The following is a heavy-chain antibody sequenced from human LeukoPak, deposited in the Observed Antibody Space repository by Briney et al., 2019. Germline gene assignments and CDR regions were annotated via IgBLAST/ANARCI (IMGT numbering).Heavy chain of an antibody. CDR1: DDSVSSHY. Sequence: SESLSLTCTVSDDSVSSHYWNWIRQPPGKGLEFIGWVHYSGDTDYNPSLKSRVTISLDTSDNQFALKVKSVTAADTAVYYCARASAVAQVGGYSYHPLDVWGQGTTVTVSS. CDR3: ARASAVAQVGGYSYHPLDV. V-gene: IGHV4-59*08. J-gene: IGHJ6*02. D-gene: IGHD5-18*01. CDR2: VHYSGDT.